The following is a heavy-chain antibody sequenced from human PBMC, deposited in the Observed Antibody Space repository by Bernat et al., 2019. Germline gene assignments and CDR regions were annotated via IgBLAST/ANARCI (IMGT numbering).Heavy chain of an antibody. Sequence: QVQLLESGGGVVQPGRSLRLSCAASGFTFSSYAMHWVRQAPGKGLEWVAVISYDGSNKYYADSVKGRFTISRDNSKNTLYLQMNSLRAEDTAVYYCASDYCLGYYMDVWGKGTPVTVSS. D-gene: IGHD3-16*01. J-gene: IGHJ6*03. CDR3: ASDYCLGYYMDV. CDR1: GFTFSSYA. CDR2: ISYDGSNK. V-gene: IGHV3-30*01.